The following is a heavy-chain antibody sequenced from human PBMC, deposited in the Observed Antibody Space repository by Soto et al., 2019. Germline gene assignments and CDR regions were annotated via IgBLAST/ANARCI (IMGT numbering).Heavy chain of an antibody. CDR2: INHSGST. D-gene: IGHD5-12*01. CDR3: ARRVRYSGSPYYFDY. J-gene: IGHJ4*02. Sequence: LLETLSLTCAVYGGSFSGYYWSWIRQPPGKGLEWIGEINHSGSTNYNPSLKSRVTISVDTSKNQFSLKLSSVTAADTAVYYCARRVRYSGSPYYFDYWGQGTLVTVSS. CDR1: GGSFSGYY. V-gene: IGHV4-34*01.